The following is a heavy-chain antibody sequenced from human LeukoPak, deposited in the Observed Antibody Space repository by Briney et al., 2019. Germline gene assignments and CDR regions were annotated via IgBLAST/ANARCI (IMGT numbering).Heavy chain of an antibody. D-gene: IGHD3-22*01. CDR3: ATILSDYDSSGYLGAFDI. V-gene: IGHV1-24*01. J-gene: IGHJ3*02. CDR2: FHPEDGET. Sequence: ASVKVSCKVSGYTLTELSMHWVRPAPGKGLEWMGGFHPEDGETIYAQKFQGRVTMTDDTSTDTAYMELSSLRSEDTAVYYCATILSDYDSSGYLGAFDIWGQGTMVTVSS. CDR1: GYTLTELS.